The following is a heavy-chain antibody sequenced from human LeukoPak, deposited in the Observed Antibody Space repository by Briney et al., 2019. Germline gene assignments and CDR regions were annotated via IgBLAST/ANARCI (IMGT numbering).Heavy chain of an antibody. CDR1: GFTFSSYS. D-gene: IGHD3-9*01. CDR2: ISGSGSRT. CDR3: AKGPQSTTISNFDF. Sequence: GGSLRLSCAASGFTFSSYSMNWVRQAPGKGLEWVSAISGSGSRTYYADSVKGRFTISRDNSKNTMDLQMNSLRAEDTAVYYCAKGPQSTTISNFDFWGQGTLVTVSS. V-gene: IGHV3-23*01. J-gene: IGHJ4*02.